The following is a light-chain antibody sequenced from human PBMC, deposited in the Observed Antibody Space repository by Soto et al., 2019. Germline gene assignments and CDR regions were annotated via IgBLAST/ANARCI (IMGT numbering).Light chain of an antibody. CDR1: SSDVGGYNY. V-gene: IGLV2-14*01. CDR3: SSYTSSSTYV. CDR2: EVS. J-gene: IGLJ1*01. Sequence: QSVLTQPASVSGSPGQWITISCTGTSSDVGGYNYVSWYQQHPGKAPKLMIYEVSNRPSGVSNRFSGSKSGNTASLTISGLQAEDEADYYCSSYTSSSTYVFGTGTKVTV.